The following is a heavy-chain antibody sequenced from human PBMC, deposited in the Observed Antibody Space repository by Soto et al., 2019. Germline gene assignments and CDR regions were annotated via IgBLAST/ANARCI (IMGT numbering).Heavy chain of an antibody. V-gene: IGHV3-7*01. D-gene: IGHD6-19*01. CDR2: INQDGGEK. Sequence: PGGSLRLSCAASGFTFSSYWMTWVRQAPGKGLEWVANINQDGGEKYYVDSVRGRSSISRENAKNSLYLQIDSLTAEDTAVYDCAIYGLSLAAIDYWGQGDLVTVSS. CDR3: AIYGLSLAAIDY. J-gene: IGHJ4*02. CDR1: GFTFSSYW.